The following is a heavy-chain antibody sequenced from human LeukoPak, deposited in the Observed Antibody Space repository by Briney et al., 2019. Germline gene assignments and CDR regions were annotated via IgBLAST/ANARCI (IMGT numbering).Heavy chain of an antibody. CDR1: GFTFSNYA. J-gene: IGHJ4*02. D-gene: IGHD7-27*01. CDR3: VRDPIWGSGI. V-gene: IGHV3-23*01. CDR2: ISIPGTTT. Sequence: GGSLRLSCAPSGFTFSNYAMICVRQAPGKGLEWVSIISIPGTTTYYAHSVKGRFTISKDNSKNTLYLQMNSLRAEDTAVYYCVRDPIWGSGIWGQGTLVTVSS.